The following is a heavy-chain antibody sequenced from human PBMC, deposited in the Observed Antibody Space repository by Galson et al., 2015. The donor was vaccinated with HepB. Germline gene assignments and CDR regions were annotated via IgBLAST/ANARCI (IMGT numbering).Heavy chain of an antibody. CDR1: GFTFSSYG. CDR3: AKGSSGTSFSNFDY. Sequence: SLRLSCAASGFTFSSYGMHWVRQAPGKGLEWVAVISYDGSNKYYADSVKGRFTISRDNSKNTLYLQMNSLRAEDTAVYYCAKGSSGTSFSNFDYWGQGTLVTVSS. J-gene: IGHJ4*02. CDR2: ISYDGSNK. D-gene: IGHD2-2*01. V-gene: IGHV3-30*18.